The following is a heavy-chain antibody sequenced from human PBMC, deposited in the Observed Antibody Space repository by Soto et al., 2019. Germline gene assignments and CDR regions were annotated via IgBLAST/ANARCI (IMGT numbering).Heavy chain of an antibody. CDR2: LSGTGGDT. Sequence: GGSLRLSCAASGFTFSSYAMSWVRQAPGKGLEWLSSLSGTGGDTYYADSVKGRFTISRDNSKNTLYLQMNSLRAEDTGVYYCARSLGYCSGDICILSFDFWGRGTLVTVSS. CDR1: GFTFSSYA. CDR3: ARSLGYCSGDICILSFDF. J-gene: IGHJ4*02. D-gene: IGHD2-15*01. V-gene: IGHV3-23*01.